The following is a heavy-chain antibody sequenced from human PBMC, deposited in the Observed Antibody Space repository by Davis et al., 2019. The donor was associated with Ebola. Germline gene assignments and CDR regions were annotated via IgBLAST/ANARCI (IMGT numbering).Heavy chain of an antibody. CDR3: ARTSGYSYGYRAYFQH. V-gene: IGHV1-69*05. CDR1: GGTFSSYA. D-gene: IGHD5-18*01. J-gene: IGHJ1*01. CDR2: IIPIFGTA. Sequence: AASVKVSCKASGGTFSSYAISWVRQAPGQGLEWMGGIIPIFGTANYAQKFQGRVTMTTDTSTSTAYMELRSLRSDDTAVYYCARTSGYSYGYRAYFQHWGQGTLVTVSS.